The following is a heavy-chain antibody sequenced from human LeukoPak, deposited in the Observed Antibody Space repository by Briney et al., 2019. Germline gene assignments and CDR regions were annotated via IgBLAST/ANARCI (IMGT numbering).Heavy chain of an antibody. D-gene: IGHD3-22*01. CDR1: GGTISSYT. CDR2: IIPMLGIT. CDR3: ARDGYYYDSSDYYSPSIRFDP. J-gene: IGHJ5*02. V-gene: IGHV1-69*04. Sequence: SVKVSCKASGGTISSYTISWVRQAPGQGLEWMGRIIPMLGITNNAQKFRGRVTLTADKSTSTAYMELGSLRSEDTAVYYCARDGYYYDSSDYYSPSIRFDPWGQGTLVSVSS.